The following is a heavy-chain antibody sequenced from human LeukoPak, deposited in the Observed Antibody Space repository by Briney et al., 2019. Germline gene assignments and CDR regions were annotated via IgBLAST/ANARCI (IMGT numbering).Heavy chain of an antibody. Sequence: GGSLRLSCAASGFTFSAYCMNWVRQAPGKGLEWISYVRNSGSSTYYADSVKGRFTISRDNSKNTLSLQMNSLRAEDTAVYYCAKHDYGDFTPPPFPIWGQETLVTVSS. J-gene: IGHJ4*02. CDR3: AKHDYGDFTPPPFPI. D-gene: IGHD4-17*01. CDR2: VRNSGSST. CDR1: GFTFSAYC. V-gene: IGHV3-48*01.